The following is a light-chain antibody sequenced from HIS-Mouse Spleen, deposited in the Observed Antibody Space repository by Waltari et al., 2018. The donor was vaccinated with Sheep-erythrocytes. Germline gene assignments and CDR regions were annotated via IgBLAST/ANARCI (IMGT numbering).Light chain of an antibody. Sequence: SYELTQPPSVSVSPGQTASITCSGDKLGDNYACWYQQKPGQSPVLVIYQDSKRPSGIPERFAGSNAGNTATLTISGTQAMDEADYYCQAWDSSAWGFGGGTKLTVL. J-gene: IGLJ3*02. V-gene: IGLV3-1*01. CDR2: QDS. CDR3: QAWDSSAWG. CDR1: KLGDNY.